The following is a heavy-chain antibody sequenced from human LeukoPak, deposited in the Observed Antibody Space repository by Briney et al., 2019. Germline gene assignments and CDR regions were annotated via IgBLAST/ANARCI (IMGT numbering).Heavy chain of an antibody. Sequence: PGGSLRLSCAASGFTFSSDWMHWVRQAPGKGLVWVSRINSDGSSTSYADSVKGRFTISRDNAKNTLYLQMNSLRAEGTAVYYCASWEVPAVMPQDYWGQGTLVTVSS. CDR1: GFTFSSDW. V-gene: IGHV3-74*01. J-gene: IGHJ4*02. D-gene: IGHD2-2*01. CDR3: ASWEVPAVMPQDY. CDR2: INSDGSST.